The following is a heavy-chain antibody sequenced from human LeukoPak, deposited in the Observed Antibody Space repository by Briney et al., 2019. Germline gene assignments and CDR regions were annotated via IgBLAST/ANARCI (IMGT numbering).Heavy chain of an antibody. CDR3: AKSRFGVVAAYLFDY. V-gene: IGHV3-43D*03. D-gene: IGHD2-15*01. CDR1: GFTVSSNY. CDR2: ISWDGGST. Sequence: GGSLRLSCAASGFTVSSNYMSWVRQAPGKGLEWVSLISWDGGSTYYADSVKGRFTISRDNSKNSLYLQMNSLRAEDTALYYCAKSRFGVVAAYLFDYWGQGTLVTVSS. J-gene: IGHJ4*02.